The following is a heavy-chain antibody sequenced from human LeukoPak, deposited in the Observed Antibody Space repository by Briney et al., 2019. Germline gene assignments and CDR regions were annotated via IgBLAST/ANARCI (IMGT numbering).Heavy chain of an antibody. CDR3: ARDIYDILTGSIYGMDV. CDR2: IYYSGST. D-gene: IGHD3-9*01. V-gene: IGHV4-61*01. J-gene: IGHJ6*04. Sequence: SATLSLTCTVSGGSVSSGSYYWSWIRQPPGQGLEWIGYIYYSGSTNYNPSLKSRVTISVDTSKNQFSLKLSSVTAADTAVYYCARDIYDILTGSIYGMDVWGKGTTVTVSS. CDR1: GGSVSSGSYY.